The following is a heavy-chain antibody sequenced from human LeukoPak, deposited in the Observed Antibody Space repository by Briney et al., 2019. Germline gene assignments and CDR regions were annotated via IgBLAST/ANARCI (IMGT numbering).Heavy chain of an antibody. V-gene: IGHV4-34*01. CDR3: ARGGVAVGVY. Sequence: SETLSLTCAVYGGSLSGYYWSWIRQPPGKGLEWIGEINHSGSTNYNPSLKSRVTISVDTSKNQFSLKLSSVTAADTAVYYCARGGVAVGVYWGQGTLVTVSS. CDR2: INHSGST. CDR1: GGSLSGYY. J-gene: IGHJ4*02. D-gene: IGHD6-19*01.